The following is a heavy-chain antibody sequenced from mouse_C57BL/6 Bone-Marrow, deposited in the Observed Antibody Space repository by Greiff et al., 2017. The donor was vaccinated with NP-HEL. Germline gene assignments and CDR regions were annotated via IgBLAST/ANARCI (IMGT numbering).Heavy chain of an antibody. Sequence: QVQLQQSGPELVKPGASVKLSCKASGYTFTSYDINWVKQRPGQGLEWIGWIYPRDGSTKYNEKFKGKATLTVDTSSSTAYMELHSLTSEDSAVYFCARGIYDGYQTGIWYFDVWGTGTTVTVSS. J-gene: IGHJ1*03. CDR1: GYTFTSYD. D-gene: IGHD2-3*01. CDR3: ARGIYDGYQTGIWYFDV. V-gene: IGHV1-85*01. CDR2: IYPRDGST.